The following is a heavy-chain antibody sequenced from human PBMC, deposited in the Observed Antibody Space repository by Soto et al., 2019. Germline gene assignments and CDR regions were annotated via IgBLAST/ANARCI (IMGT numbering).Heavy chain of an antibody. V-gene: IGHV3-21*01. Sequence: GGSLRLSCAASGFTFSSYSMNWVRQAPGKGLEWVSSISSSSSYIYYADSVKGRFTISRDNAKNSLYLQMNSLRAEDTAVYYCARDLSRGHPNRYCSSTSCSPFRPDAFDIWGQGTMVTVSS. J-gene: IGHJ3*02. CDR3: ARDLSRGHPNRYCSSTSCSPFRPDAFDI. CDR1: GFTFSSYS. D-gene: IGHD2-2*01. CDR2: ISSSSSYI.